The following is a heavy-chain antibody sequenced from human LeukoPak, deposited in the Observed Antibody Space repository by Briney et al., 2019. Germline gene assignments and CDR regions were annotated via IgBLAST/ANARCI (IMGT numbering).Heavy chain of an antibody. CDR2: IYTSGST. CDR3: AAAFLEWSLGYYFDY. V-gene: IGHV4-61*02. CDR1: GGSISSGSYY. D-gene: IGHD3-3*01. J-gene: IGHJ4*02. Sequence: SETLSLTCTVSGGSISSGSYYWSWIRQPAGKGLEWIGRIYTSGSTNYNPSLKSRVTISVDTSKNQFSLKLSSVTAADTAVYYCAAAFLEWSLGYYFDYWGQGTLVTVSS.